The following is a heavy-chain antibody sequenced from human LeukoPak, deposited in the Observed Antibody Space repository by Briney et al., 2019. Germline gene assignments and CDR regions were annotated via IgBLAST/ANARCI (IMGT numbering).Heavy chain of an antibody. CDR2: INPSGGST. D-gene: IGHD1-26*01. Sequence: ASVKVSCKASGYTFTNYGITWVRQAPGQGLEWMGIINPSGGSTSYAQKFQGRVTMTRDTSTSTVYMELSSLRSEDTAVYYCARGLGATHLYYFDYWGQGTLVTVSS. J-gene: IGHJ4*02. CDR1: GYTFTNYG. V-gene: IGHV1-46*01. CDR3: ARGLGATHLYYFDY.